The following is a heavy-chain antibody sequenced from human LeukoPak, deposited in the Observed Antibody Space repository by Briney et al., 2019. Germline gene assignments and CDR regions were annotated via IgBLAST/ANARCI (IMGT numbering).Heavy chain of an antibody. J-gene: IGHJ4*02. CDR1: GFTFSSYA. CDR2: ISGSGGST. D-gene: IGHD6-19*01. V-gene: IGHV3-23*01. CDR3: AKSYSGWYSNYFDY. Sequence: PGGSLRLSCAASGFTFSSYAMSWARQAPGKGLEWVSAISGSGGSTYYADSVKGRFTISRDNSKNTLYLQMNSLRAEDTAVYYCAKSYSGWYSNYFDYWGQGTLVTVSS.